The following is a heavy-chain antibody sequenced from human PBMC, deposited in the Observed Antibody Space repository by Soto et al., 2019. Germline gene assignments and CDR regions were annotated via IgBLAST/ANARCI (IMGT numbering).Heavy chain of an antibody. CDR1: GGSFSVYY. Sequence: SETLSLTCAVYGGSFSVYYWSWIRQPPGKGLEWIGEINHSGSTNYNPSLKSRVTISVDTSKNQFSLKLSSVTAADTAVYYCARGPFCGGDCYPPGAYYYGMDVWGQGTTVTVSS. CDR2: INHSGST. CDR3: ARGPFCGGDCYPPGAYYYGMDV. D-gene: IGHD2-21*02. J-gene: IGHJ6*02. V-gene: IGHV4-34*01.